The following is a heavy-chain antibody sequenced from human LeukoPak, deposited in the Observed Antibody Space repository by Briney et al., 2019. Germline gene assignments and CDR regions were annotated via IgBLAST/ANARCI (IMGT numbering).Heavy chain of an antibody. V-gene: IGHV4-39*01. J-gene: IGHJ6*03. CDR2: MYSSGST. CDR1: GGSISITSYY. Sequence: PSETLSLTCTVSGGSISITSYYWGWIRQPPGKGLEWIGSMYSSGSTYYNPSLKSRVTISVDTSKNQFSLKLSSVTAADTAFYYCARLPQYYYHYMDVWGKGTTVTISS. CDR3: ARLPQYYYHYMDV.